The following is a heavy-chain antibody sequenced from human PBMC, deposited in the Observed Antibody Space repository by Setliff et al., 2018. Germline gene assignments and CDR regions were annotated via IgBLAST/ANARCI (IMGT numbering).Heavy chain of an antibody. D-gene: IGHD6-6*01. CDR3: VREGVDRRSSTDYRYYMDV. V-gene: IGHV1-24*01. J-gene: IGHJ6*03. Sequence: ASVKVSCKVSGYTLTKLPMHWVRQAPGKGLEWMGGFDFEDGETIYAHKFQGRVTMTRDTSTSTVYMEVISLRSEDTAVYYCVREGVDRRSSTDYRYYMDVWGKGTTVTVSS. CDR1: GYTLTKLP. CDR2: FDFEDGET.